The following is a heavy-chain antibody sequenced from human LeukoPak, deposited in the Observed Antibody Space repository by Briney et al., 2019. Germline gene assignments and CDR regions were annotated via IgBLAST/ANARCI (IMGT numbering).Heavy chain of an antibody. Sequence: PSETLSLTCTVPGGSISSYYWSWVRQPPGKGLEWIGYIYYSGSTNYNPSLKSRVTISVDTSKNQFSLKLSSVTAADTAVYYCAKLRNDYSSGLLWGQGALVTVSS. CDR3: AKLRNDYSSGLL. D-gene: IGHD6-19*01. V-gene: IGHV4-59*08. J-gene: IGHJ4*02. CDR2: IYYSGST. CDR1: GGSISSYY.